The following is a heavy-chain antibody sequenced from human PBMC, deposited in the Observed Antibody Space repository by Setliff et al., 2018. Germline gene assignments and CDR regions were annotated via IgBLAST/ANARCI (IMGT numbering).Heavy chain of an antibody. V-gene: IGHV1-69*13. J-gene: IGHJ3*02. CDR2: IIPIFGTA. Sequence: GASVKVSCKASGGTFSSYAISWVRQAPGQGLEWTGGIIPIFGTANYAQKFQGRVTITADESTSTAYMELSSLRSEDTAVYYCARDGDNYYDSSGYYLNHAFDIWGQGTMVTVSS. D-gene: IGHD3-22*01. CDR3: ARDGDNYYDSSGYYLNHAFDI. CDR1: GGTFSSYA.